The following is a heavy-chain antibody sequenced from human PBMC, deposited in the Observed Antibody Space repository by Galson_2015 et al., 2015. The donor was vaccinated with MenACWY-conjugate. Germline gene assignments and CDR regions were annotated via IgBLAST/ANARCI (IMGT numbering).Heavy chain of an antibody. CDR1: GFTFNTHW. D-gene: IGHD6-19*01. CDR2: IKHDGSGT. J-gene: IGHJ3*01. CDR3: TRAKEQWLSQTFDV. V-gene: IGHV3-7*01. Sequence: SLRLSCAASGFTFNTHWMGWVRQAPGAGLQWVANIKHDGSGTYYVDSVKGRFTISRDNARNSLYLHMNNLRAEDTAVYYCTRAKEQWLSQTFDVWGQGTMVTVSS.